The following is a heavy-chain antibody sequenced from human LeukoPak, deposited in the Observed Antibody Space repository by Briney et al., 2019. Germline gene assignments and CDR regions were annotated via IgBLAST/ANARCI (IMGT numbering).Heavy chain of an antibody. V-gene: IGHV1-2*02. Sequence: ASVKVSCKASGHTFTGYYMHWVRQAPGQGLEWMGWINPHSGGTKYAQQFQGRVTMTRDTSISIAYMELFRLRSDDTAVYYCSRVGGDSGRGWDPADYWGQGTLVSVSS. D-gene: IGHD4-17*01. CDR2: INPHSGGT. J-gene: IGHJ4*02. CDR3: SRVGGDSGRGWDPADY. CDR1: GHTFTGYY.